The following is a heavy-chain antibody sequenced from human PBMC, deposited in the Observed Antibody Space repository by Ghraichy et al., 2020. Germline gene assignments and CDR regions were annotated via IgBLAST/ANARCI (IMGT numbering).Heavy chain of an antibody. CDR2: IKHSGST. Sequence: SETLSLTCAVYGGSFSGYYWSWIRQPPGKGLEWFGEIKHSGSTNYNPSLKSRVTISVDTSKNQFSLKLSSLTAADPAVYYCGRGKVLLGGWFDYWGQGNLVTVSS. J-gene: IGHJ4*02. CDR1: GGSFSGYY. D-gene: IGHD2-15*01. CDR3: GRGKVLLGGWFDY. V-gene: IGHV4-34*01.